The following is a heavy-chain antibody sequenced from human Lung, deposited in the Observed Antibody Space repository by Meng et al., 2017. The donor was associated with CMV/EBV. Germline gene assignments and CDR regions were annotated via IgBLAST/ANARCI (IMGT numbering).Heavy chain of an antibody. J-gene: IGHJ5*02. V-gene: IGHV1-69*04. CDR2: IIPILAIT. Sequence: SYAITWVRQAPGQGREWMGTIIPILAITKYAQKFQGRVTITADKTSSTVYMELSSLRSDDTAVYYCGRYTDIVSVIAATRDYWFDPWGQGTLVTVSS. D-gene: IGHD2-15*01. CDR1: SYA. CDR3: GRYTDIVSVIAATRDYWFDP.